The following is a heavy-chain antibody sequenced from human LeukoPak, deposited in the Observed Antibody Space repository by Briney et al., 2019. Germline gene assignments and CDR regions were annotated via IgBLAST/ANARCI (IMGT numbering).Heavy chain of an antibody. V-gene: IGHV3-23*01. D-gene: IGHD4-23*01. Sequence: HPGGTLRLSCAASGFTFSIYGMGWVRQAPGKGLEWVSSISDNGGNTYYADSAKGRFTISRDNSKNTLYLQMNSLRAEDTAVYYCAKARLSAELRWYLDYWGQGTLVTVSS. CDR3: AKARLSAELRWYLDY. CDR1: GFTFSIYG. J-gene: IGHJ4*02. CDR2: ISDNGGNT.